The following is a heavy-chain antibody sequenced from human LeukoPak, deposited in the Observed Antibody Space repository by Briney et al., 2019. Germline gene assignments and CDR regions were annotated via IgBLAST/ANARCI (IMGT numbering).Heavy chain of an antibody. J-gene: IGHJ4*02. CDR1: GYTFTDYY. D-gene: IGHD5-12*01. Sequence: ASGKVSCKASGYTFTDYYIHWVRQAPGQGLEWMGWINPSSGGTNYAQKFQGRVTVTRVTSINTAYMELTRLTSDDTAVYYCASVYSGYDLAQLDYWGQGTLVTVSS. CDR3: ASVYSGYDLAQLDY. V-gene: IGHV1-2*02. CDR2: INPSSGGT.